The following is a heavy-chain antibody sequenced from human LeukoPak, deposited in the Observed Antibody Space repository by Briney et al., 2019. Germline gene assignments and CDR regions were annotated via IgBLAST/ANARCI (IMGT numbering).Heavy chain of an antibody. Sequence: PGGPLRLSCTASGFTFGDYAMSWVRQAPGKGLEWVGFIRSKAYGGTTEYAASVKGRFTISRDDSKSIAYLQMNSLKTEDTAVYYCTRDYYGSGGLFDYWGQGNLVTVSS. CDR3: TRDYYGSGGLFDY. D-gene: IGHD3-10*01. J-gene: IGHJ4*02. CDR1: GFTFGDYA. CDR2: IRSKAYGGTT. V-gene: IGHV3-49*04.